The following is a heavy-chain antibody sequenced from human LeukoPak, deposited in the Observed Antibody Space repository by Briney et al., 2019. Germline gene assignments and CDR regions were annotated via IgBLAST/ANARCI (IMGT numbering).Heavy chain of an antibody. Sequence: SETLSLTCAVYGGSFSGYYWSWIRQPPGKGLEWIGEINYSGSTKYNPSLKIRVTISVDPSKNQFSMKLSSVTAADTAVYYCARGDNYYASPAAWFDPWGQGTLVTVSS. CDR1: GGSFSGYY. J-gene: IGHJ5*02. CDR2: INYSGST. V-gene: IGHV4-34*01. CDR3: ARGDNYYASPAAWFDP. D-gene: IGHD3-22*01.